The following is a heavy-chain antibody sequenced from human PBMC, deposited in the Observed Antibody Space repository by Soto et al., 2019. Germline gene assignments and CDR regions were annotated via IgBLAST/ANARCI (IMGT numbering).Heavy chain of an antibody. Sequence: GGSLRLSCAASGFTFSSYAMHWVRQAPGKGLEWVAVISYDGSNKYYADSVKGRFTISRDNSKNTLYLQMNSLRAEDTAVYYCARDEIRYIDYWGQGTLVTVSS. CDR2: ISYDGSNK. CDR3: ARDEIRYIDY. J-gene: IGHJ4*02. D-gene: IGHD1-20*01. V-gene: IGHV3-30-3*01. CDR1: GFTFSSYA.